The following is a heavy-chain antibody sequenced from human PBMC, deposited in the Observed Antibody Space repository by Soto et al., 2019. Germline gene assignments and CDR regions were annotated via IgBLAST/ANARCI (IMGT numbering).Heavy chain of an antibody. V-gene: IGHV4-4*02. CDR3: AHRPIVGAAI. CDR1: GGSFGIGIW. J-gene: IGHJ4*02. CDR2: IFHGGST. D-gene: IGHD1-26*01. Sequence: QVQLQESGPGLWRPSGPLSLTCAVFGGSFGIGIWWPWVRQPPGKGLDWIGEIFHGGSTNYNSSLMGRVTISVDKANNQFSLKLSSVTAADTAVYYCAHRPIVGAAIWGQGTLVTVSS.